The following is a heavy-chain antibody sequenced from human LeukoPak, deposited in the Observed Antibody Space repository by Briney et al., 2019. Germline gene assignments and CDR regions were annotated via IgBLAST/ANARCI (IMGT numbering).Heavy chain of an antibody. Sequence: AAKVPRKASGSPFSSYAISWVPQGPGQGPEWMGGIIPSFGTANYAQMFQGRVKITADESTTTAYMELSTVRLEDTAVYYCERSDVYGSRSYVFDYWGQGTLVTVSS. J-gene: IGHJ4*02. CDR3: ERSDVYGSRSYVFDY. CDR2: IIPSFGTA. D-gene: IGHD3-10*01. V-gene: IGHV1-69*01. CDR1: GSPFSSYA.